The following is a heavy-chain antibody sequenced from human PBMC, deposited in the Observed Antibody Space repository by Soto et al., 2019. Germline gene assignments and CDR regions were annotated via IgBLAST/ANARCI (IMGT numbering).Heavy chain of an antibody. V-gene: IGHV4-30-4*01. Sequence: LSLTCTVSGGSISSGDYYWSWIRQPPGKGLEWIGYIYYSGSTYYNPSLKSRVTISVDTSKNQFSLKLSSVTAADTAVYYCAREGGIVGATTVDYWGQGTLVTVSS. CDR2: IYYSGST. CDR3: AREGGIVGATTVDY. CDR1: GGSISSGDYY. D-gene: IGHD1-26*01. J-gene: IGHJ4*02.